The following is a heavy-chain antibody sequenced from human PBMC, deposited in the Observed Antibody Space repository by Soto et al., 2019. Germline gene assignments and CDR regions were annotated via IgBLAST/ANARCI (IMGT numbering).Heavy chain of an antibody. D-gene: IGHD2-2*01. J-gene: IGHJ4*02. V-gene: IGHV4-31*03. CDR1: GGSISSGGYY. Sequence: LSLTCXVSGGSISSGGYYWSWIRQHPGKGLEWIGYIYYSGSTYYNPSLKSRVTISVDTSKNQFSLKLSSVTAADTAVYYCARRVIGYCSSTSCRTGLDYWGQGTLVTVSS. CDR3: ARRVIGYCSSTSCRTGLDY. CDR2: IYYSGST.